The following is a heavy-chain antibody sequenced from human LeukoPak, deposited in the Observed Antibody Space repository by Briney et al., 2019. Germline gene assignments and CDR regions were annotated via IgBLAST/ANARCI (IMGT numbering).Heavy chain of an antibody. D-gene: IGHD5-18*01. J-gene: IGHJ4*02. CDR1: GGSISSYY. CDR2: IYTSGST. V-gene: IGHV4-4*07. CDR3: VGYSYGSYYFDY. Sequence: SETLSLTCTVSGGSISSYYWSWIRQPAGKGLEWIGRIYTSGSTNYSPSLKSRVTMSVDTSKNQFSLKLSSVTAADTAVYYCVGYSYGSYYFDYWGQGTLVTVSS.